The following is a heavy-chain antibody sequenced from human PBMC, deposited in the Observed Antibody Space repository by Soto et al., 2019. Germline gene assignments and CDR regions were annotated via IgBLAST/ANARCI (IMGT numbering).Heavy chain of an antibody. CDR1: GFNFYYYD. CDR3: ASHYKSRLDS. CDR2: ISATGADT. J-gene: IGHJ4*02. D-gene: IGHD4-4*01. V-gene: IGHV3-23*01. Sequence: GGSLRLSCATSGFNFYYYDMSWLRQAPEKGLEWVAAISATGADTPVADSVRGRFTISRDNSKNTLYLEMNSLRAEDTAIYYCASHYKSRLDSWGQGTLVTVSS.